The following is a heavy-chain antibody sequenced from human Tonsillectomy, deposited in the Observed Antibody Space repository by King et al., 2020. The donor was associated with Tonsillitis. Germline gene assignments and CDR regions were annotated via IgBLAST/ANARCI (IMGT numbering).Heavy chain of an antibody. CDR1: GFTFSTYW. Sequence: QLVQSGGGLVQPGGSLRLSCAASGFTFSTYWMTWVRQAPGKGLEWVASIKEDGTEKQYVDSVKGRFTLSRDNPKNSLYLQMNSLSAEDTAVYFCARDKRFFHYCMDVWGKGTTVTVSS. V-gene: IGHV3-7*03. CDR3: ARDKRFFHYCMDV. D-gene: IGHD3-3*01. J-gene: IGHJ6*03. CDR2: IKEDGTEK.